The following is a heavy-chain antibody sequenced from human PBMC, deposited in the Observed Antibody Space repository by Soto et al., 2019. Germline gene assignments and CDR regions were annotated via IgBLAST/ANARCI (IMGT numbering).Heavy chain of an antibody. D-gene: IGHD6-13*01. J-gene: IGHJ4*02. Sequence: QVQLQESGPGLVKPSQTLSLTCTVSGGSISSGGYYWTWIRQHPGKGLEWIGYIYYSGSTYYNPSLKSRVTISVDTSKNQFSLKLSSVTAADTAVYYCARDRAGALYFDYWGQGTLVTVSS. V-gene: IGHV4-31*03. CDR3: ARDRAGALYFDY. CDR2: IYYSGST. CDR1: GGSISSGGYY.